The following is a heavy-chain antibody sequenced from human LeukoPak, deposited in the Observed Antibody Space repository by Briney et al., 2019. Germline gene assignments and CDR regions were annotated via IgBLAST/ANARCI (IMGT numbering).Heavy chain of an antibody. CDR1: GFTFNIYA. CDR2: ISSSSSYI. V-gene: IGHV3-21*01. D-gene: IGHD6-13*01. CDR3: ARGGKLVSWGFDY. Sequence: GGSLRLSCAASGFTFNIYAMNWVRQAPGKGLEWVSSISSSSSYIYYADSVKGRFTISRDNAKNSLYLQMNSLRAEDTAVYYCARGGKLVSWGFDYWGQGTLVTVSS. J-gene: IGHJ4*02.